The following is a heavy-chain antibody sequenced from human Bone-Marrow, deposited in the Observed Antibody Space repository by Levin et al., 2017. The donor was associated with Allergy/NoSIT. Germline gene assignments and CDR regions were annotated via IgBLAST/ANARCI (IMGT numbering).Heavy chain of an antibody. V-gene: IGHV4-39*07. D-gene: IGHD4-17*01. CDR2: VYYSGRT. Sequence: SETLSLTCNVSGGSIIDSTYHWAWLRQPPQKGLEWIGNVYYSGRTYSSTSLKSRLAISIDTSKNQFSLRLNSVTAADTAVYYCARSLGTVSPSFDSWGLGTLITVSS. CDR3: ARSLGTVSPSFDS. J-gene: IGHJ4*02. CDR1: GGSIIDSTYH.